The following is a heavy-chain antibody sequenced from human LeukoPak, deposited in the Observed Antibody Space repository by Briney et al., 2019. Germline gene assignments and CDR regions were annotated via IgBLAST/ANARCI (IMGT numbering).Heavy chain of an antibody. V-gene: IGHV3-30*02. CDR2: IRYNGNNQ. CDR3: ARDVGEYCSSTNCYASHY. Sequence: GGSLRLSCAASGFTFNNYGMHWVRQAPGKGLEWVAFIRYNGNNQYYADSVKGRFTISRDNSKNTLYLQMNSLKGDDTAVYYCARDVGEYCSSTNCYASHYWGQGTLVTVSS. CDR1: GFTFNNYG. D-gene: IGHD2-2*01. J-gene: IGHJ4*02.